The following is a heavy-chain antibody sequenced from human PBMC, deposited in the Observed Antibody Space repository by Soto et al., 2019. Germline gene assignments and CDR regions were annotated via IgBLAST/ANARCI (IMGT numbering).Heavy chain of an antibody. Sequence: ESGGGVVQPGRSLRLSCAASGFTFSSYGMHWVRQAPGKGLEWVAVISYDGSNKYYADSVKGRFTISRDNSKNTLYLQMNSLRAEDTAVYYCAKDDSGSWLVVDYWGQGTLVTVSS. CDR3: AKDDSGSWLVVDY. V-gene: IGHV3-30*18. J-gene: IGHJ4*02. CDR1: GFTFSSYG. D-gene: IGHD6-19*01. CDR2: ISYDGSNK.